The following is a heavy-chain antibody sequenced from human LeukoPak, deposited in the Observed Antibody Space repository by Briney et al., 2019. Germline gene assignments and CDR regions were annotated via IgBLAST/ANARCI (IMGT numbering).Heavy chain of an antibody. Sequence: SETLSLTCAVYGGSFSGYYWSWIRQPPGKGLEWIGGINHSGSTNCNPSLKSRVTISVDTSKNQFSLKLSSVTAADTAVYYCARPKTYDYVWGSYRSNWFDPWGQGTLVTVSS. D-gene: IGHD3-16*02. CDR2: INHSGST. CDR3: ARPKTYDYVWGSYRSNWFDP. CDR1: GGSFSGYY. V-gene: IGHV4-34*01. J-gene: IGHJ5*02.